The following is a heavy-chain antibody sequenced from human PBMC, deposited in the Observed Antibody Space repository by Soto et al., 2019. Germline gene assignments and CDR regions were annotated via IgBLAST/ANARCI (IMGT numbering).Heavy chain of an antibody. CDR3: ARVTDSNFLY. Sequence: SVKVACRTSGGTFSSYAISWVRQAPGQGLQWMGGIIPIFGTTNYAQKFQGRVTITADESTSTVYMELSSLRSEDTAVYYCARVTDSNFLYWGQGALVTVSS. CDR2: IIPIFGTT. CDR1: GGTFSSYA. J-gene: IGHJ4*02. V-gene: IGHV1-69*13. D-gene: IGHD4-4*01.